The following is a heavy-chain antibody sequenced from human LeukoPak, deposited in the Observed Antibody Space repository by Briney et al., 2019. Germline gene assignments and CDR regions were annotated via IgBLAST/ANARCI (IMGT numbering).Heavy chain of an antibody. D-gene: IGHD3-10*01. V-gene: IGHV3-64D*06. CDR2: ISNDWGTT. J-gene: IGHJ4*02. CDR3: VSGLYGLGWDY. Sequence: GGSLRLSCAASGFTFGDYALSWVRQAPGKGLESVSGISNDWGTTDYGDSVKGRFTISRDYSKNTMYLQMSSLISEDRALHYCVSGLYGLGWDYWGQGTLVTVSS. CDR1: GFTFGDYA.